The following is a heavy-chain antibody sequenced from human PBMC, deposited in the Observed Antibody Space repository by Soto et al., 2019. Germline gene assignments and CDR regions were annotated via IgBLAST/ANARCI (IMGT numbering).Heavy chain of an antibody. CDR2: RSYDGSNK. J-gene: IGHJ4*02. CDR3: ARDSGWLDY. V-gene: IGHV3-30-3*01. D-gene: IGHD6-19*01. Sequence: QVQLVESGGGVVQPGRSLRLSCAASGFTFSSYAMHWVRQAPGKGLEWAAVRSYDGSNKYYADSVKGRFTISRDNSKNTLYLQMNSLRAEDTAVYYCARDSGWLDYWGQGTLVTVSS. CDR1: GFTFSSYA.